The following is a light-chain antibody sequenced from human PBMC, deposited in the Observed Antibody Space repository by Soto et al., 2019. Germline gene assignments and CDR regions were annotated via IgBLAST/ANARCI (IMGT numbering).Light chain of an antibody. CDR2: KAS. CDR3: QQYNSYPWM. Sequence: DIQMTQSPSTLSASVRDGVTITCRASQSISSWLAWYQQKPGKAPKLLIYKASSLESGVPSRFSGSGSGTEVTLTISSLQPDDFATYYCQQYNSYPWMFGQGTKVEIK. J-gene: IGKJ1*01. CDR1: QSISSW. V-gene: IGKV1-5*03.